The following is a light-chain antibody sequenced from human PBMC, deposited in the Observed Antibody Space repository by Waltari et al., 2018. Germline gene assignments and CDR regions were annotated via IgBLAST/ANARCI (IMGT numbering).Light chain of an antibody. CDR2: DAY. Sequence: DIVLTQFPGTLSLSAGERATLSCRASPSIGKYLAWYQLRPGQAPRLLIYDAYIRAAGIPDRFSGSGSGTDFSLTISRLEPEDFAMYYCQHYVRLPVTVGQGTKVEIK. V-gene: IGKV3-20*01. CDR3: QHYVRLPVT. J-gene: IGKJ1*01. CDR1: PSIGKY.